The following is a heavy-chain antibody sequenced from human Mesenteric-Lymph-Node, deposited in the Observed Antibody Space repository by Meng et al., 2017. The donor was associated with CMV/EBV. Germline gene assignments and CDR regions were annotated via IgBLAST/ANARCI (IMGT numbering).Heavy chain of an antibody. Sequence: GGSLRLSCAASGFTFSDFYMSWIRQVPGKGLEWVSYISHSGDNTNYADFVEGRYTISRDNAKHALYLEMNSLRADDTAVYYCARDWSTCEYRSTCRGWFDPWGQGTLVTVSS. V-gene: IGHV3-11*04. CDR3: ARDWSTCEYRSTCRGWFDP. J-gene: IGHJ5*02. D-gene: IGHD6-6*01. CDR2: ISHSGDNT. CDR1: GFTFSDFY.